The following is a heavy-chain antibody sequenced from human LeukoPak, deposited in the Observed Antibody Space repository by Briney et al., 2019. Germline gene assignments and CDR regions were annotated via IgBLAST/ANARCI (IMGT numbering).Heavy chain of an antibody. CDR1: GFTFSTYT. Sequence: PGGSLRLSCAASGFTFSTYTMCWVRQAPGKGLEWVSAISGSGGSTYYADSVKGRFTISRDNSKNTLYLQMNSLRAEDTAVYYCTRSFNYDFWSGYRYWGQGTLVTVSS. V-gene: IGHV3-23*01. CDR2: ISGSGGST. D-gene: IGHD3-3*01. J-gene: IGHJ4*02. CDR3: TRSFNYDFWSGYRY.